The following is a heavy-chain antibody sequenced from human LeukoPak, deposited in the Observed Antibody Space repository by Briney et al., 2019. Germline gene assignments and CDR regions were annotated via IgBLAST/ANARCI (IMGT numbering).Heavy chain of an antibody. CDR1: GFTFSSYA. CDR3: AKDFRITIFGVVINTLNHFDY. Sequence: GGSLRLSCAASGFTFSSYAMSWVRQAPGKGLEWVSAISGSGGSTYYADSVKGRFTISRDNSKNTLYLQMNSLRAEDTAVYYCAKDFRITIFGVVINTLNHFDYWGQGTLVTVSS. J-gene: IGHJ4*02. D-gene: IGHD3-3*01. CDR2: ISGSGGST. V-gene: IGHV3-23*01.